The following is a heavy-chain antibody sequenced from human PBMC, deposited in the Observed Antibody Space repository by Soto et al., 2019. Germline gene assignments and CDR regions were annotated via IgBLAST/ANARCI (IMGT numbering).Heavy chain of an antibody. CDR2: IYYSGST. V-gene: IGHV4-59*01. D-gene: IGHD7-27*01. CDR1: GGSISSYY. Sequence: SETLSLTCTVSGGSISSYYWSWIRQPPGKGLEWIGYIYYSGSTNYNPSLKSRVTISVDTSKNQFSLKLSSVTAADTAVYYCARWGNWGNGPVDYWGQGTLVTVSS. CDR3: ARWGNWGNGPVDY. J-gene: IGHJ4*02.